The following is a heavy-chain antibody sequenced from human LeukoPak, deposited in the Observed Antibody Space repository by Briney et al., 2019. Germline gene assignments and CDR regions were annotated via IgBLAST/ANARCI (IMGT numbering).Heavy chain of an antibody. D-gene: IGHD1-26*01. Sequence: PGGSLRLSCAASGFTFSSYWMNWVRQAPGKGLVWVSRIASDGSSTTYADSVKGRFSISRDNAKNTLYLQMNSLRAEDTAVYYCARVRGSYRDFDYWGQGTLVTASS. CDR2: IASDGSST. V-gene: IGHV3-74*01. CDR1: GFTFSSYW. J-gene: IGHJ4*02. CDR3: ARVRGSYRDFDY.